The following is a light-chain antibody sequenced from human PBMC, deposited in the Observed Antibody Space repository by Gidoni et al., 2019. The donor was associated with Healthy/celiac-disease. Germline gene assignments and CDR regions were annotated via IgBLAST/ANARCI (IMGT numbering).Light chain of an antibody. CDR3: SSWTSRSTLIV. CDR1: SSDVGGYNY. J-gene: IGLJ2*01. V-gene: IGLV2-14*01. CDR2: DVS. Sequence: QSALTQPASVSGSPGQSITISCTGTSSDVGGYNYVSWYQQHPGKAPKLMIYDVSNRPSGVSNRFSGSKSGNTASLTISGLQAEDEAEYYCSSWTSRSTLIVFGGGTKLTVL.